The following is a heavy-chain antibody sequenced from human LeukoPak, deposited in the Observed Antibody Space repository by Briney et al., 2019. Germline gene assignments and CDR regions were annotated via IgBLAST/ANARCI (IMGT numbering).Heavy chain of an antibody. Sequence: NSSETLSLTCSVSGGSISSGNYYWGWMRQPPGKGLGWIGYIYYSGSTNYNPSLKSRVTISVDTSKNQFSLKLSSVTAADTAVYYCARALSYDILTGYHFDYWGQGTLVTVSS. V-gene: IGHV4-61*01. D-gene: IGHD3-9*01. CDR1: GGSISSGNYY. J-gene: IGHJ4*02. CDR3: ARALSYDILTGYHFDY. CDR2: IYYSGST.